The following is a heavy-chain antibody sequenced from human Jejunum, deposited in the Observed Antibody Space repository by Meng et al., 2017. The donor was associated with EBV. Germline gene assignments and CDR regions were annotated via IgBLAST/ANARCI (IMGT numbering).Heavy chain of an antibody. CDR2: INTGYGDT. CDR1: GYTFTTYG. V-gene: IGHV1-3*04. J-gene: IGHJ4*02. D-gene: IGHD3/OR15-3a*01. Sequence: QVQLVQSGAEVXXXXXSVKGACKASGYTFTTYGMHWVRQAPGQSLEWMGWINTGYGDTKYSQRFQGRVTISRDTSASTAYMELRSLRSDDTAVYFCARERGFGLRTDYWGQGTLVTVSS. CDR3: ARERGFGLRTDY.